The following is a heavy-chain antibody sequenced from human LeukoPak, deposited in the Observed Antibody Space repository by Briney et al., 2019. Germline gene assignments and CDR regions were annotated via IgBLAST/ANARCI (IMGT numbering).Heavy chain of an antibody. V-gene: IGHV4-59*12. CDR2: IYYSGST. CDR1: GGSIGSYY. J-gene: IGHJ4*02. CDR3: ASHLYNWNYSSDY. D-gene: IGHD1-7*01. Sequence: SETLSLTCTVSGGSIGSYYWSWIRQPPGKGLEWIGYIYYSGSTYYNPSLKSRVTISVDTSKNQFSLKLSSVTAADTAVYYCASHLYNWNYSSDYWAQGTLVTVSS.